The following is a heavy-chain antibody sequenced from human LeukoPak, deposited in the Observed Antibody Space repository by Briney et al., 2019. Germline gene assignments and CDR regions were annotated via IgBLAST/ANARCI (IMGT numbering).Heavy chain of an antibody. CDR3: ASSGADYYYGMDV. CDR2: IIPIFGTA. V-gene: IGHV1-69*01. CDR1: GGTFSSYV. Sequence: SVKVSCKASGGTFSSYVISWVRQAPGQGLEWMGGIIPIFGTANYAQKFQGRVTITADESTSTAYMELSSLRSEDTAVYYCASSGADYYYGMDVWGKGTTVTVSS. J-gene: IGHJ6*04.